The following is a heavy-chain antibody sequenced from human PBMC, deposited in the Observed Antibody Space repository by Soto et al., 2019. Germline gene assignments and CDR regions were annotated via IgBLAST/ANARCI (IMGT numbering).Heavy chain of an antibody. Sequence: EVQLLESGGGLVQPGESLRLSCAASGFTFSSYAMSWVRQAPGKGLEWVSVISGSDDSTYYADSVKGRFTISRDNSKNTVYLQMTSLRAEDTAVYYCAKMSSSSTFDYWGQGTLVTVSS. D-gene: IGHD6-6*01. V-gene: IGHV3-23*01. CDR1: GFTFSSYA. CDR3: AKMSSSSTFDY. CDR2: ISGSDDST. J-gene: IGHJ4*02.